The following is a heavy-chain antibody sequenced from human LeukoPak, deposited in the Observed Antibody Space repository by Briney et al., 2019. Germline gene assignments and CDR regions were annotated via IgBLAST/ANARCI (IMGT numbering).Heavy chain of an antibody. CDR2: ISGSGGST. CDR1: GFTFSSYA. V-gene: IGHV3-23*01. Sequence: GGSLRLSCATSGFTFSSYALNWVRQAPGQGLEWVSAISGSGGSTYYADSVKGRLTISRDTSKNMVYLQLNSLRAEDTAIYYCARFRWGDYYYYGVDVWGQGTTVTVSS. D-gene: IGHD3-16*01. J-gene: IGHJ6*02. CDR3: ARFRWGDYYYYGVDV.